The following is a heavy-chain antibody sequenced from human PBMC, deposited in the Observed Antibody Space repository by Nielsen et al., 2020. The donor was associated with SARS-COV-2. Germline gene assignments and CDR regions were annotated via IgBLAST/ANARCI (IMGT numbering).Heavy chain of an antibody. V-gene: IGHV4-31*03. J-gene: IGHJ6*02. CDR3: ARESSGYDHYNYGMDV. D-gene: IGHD5-12*01. CDR1: GDSISSGGYY. CDR2: IYFSGRT. Sequence: TLSLTCTVSGDSISSGGYYWSWIRHHPGKGLEWIGYIYFSGRTCYNPSLKSRVTISVDTSKNQFSLSLRSVTAADTAVYYCARESSGYDHYNYGMDVWGQGTTVTVSS.